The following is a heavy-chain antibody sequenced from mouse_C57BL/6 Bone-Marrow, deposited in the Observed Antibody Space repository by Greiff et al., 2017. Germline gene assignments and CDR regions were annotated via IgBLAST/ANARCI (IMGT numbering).Heavy chain of an antibody. D-gene: IGHD1-1*01. Sequence: QVQLQQPGAELVKPGASVKLSCKASGYTFTSYWMHWVKQRPGQGLEWIGMIHPNSGSTNYNEKFKSKATLTVDKSSSTAYMQLSSLTSEDSAVYYCARVHYFGTSYWYFDVGGTGTTVTVSS. CDR3: ARVHYFGTSYWYFDV. V-gene: IGHV1-64*01. CDR1: GYTFTSYW. CDR2: IHPNSGST. J-gene: IGHJ1*03.